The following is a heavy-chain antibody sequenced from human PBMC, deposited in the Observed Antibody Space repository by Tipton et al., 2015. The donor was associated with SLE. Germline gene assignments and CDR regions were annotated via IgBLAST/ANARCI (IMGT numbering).Heavy chain of an antibody. J-gene: IGHJ4*02. V-gene: IGHV4-59*08. Sequence: TLSLTCSVSDDSIRDYYFSWIRQPPGKELEWIGYISYSGSTVYNPSLESRVTISLDTSKNHLSLKLRSVTAADTAIYYCARHDYDDNGYYMQYFDYWGQGTLVTVSS. CDR3: ARHDYDDNGYYMQYFDY. CDR2: ISYSGST. CDR1: DDSIRDYY. D-gene: IGHD3-22*01.